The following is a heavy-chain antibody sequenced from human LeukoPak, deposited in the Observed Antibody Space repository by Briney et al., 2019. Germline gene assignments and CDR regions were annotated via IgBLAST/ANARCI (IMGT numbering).Heavy chain of an antibody. CDR3: AGVDIVATTLDY. CDR2: INPNSGGT. V-gene: IGHV1-2*02. D-gene: IGHD5-12*01. Sequence: ASVKVSCKASGYTFTGYYMHWVRQAPGQGLEWMGWINPNSGGTNYAQKFQGRVTMTRDTSISTAYMELSRLRSDDTAVYYCAGVDIVATTLDYWGQGTLVTVSS. J-gene: IGHJ4*02. CDR1: GYTFTGYY.